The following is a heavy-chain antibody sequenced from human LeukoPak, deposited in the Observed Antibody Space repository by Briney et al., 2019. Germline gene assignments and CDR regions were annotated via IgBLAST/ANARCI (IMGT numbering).Heavy chain of an antibody. J-gene: IGHJ4*02. CDR2: IYDSETT. CDR3: ARHRSMVRGVSSHFDY. D-gene: IGHD3-10*01. V-gene: IGHV4-59*08. CDR1: GDSMSGSY. Sequence: SSETLSLTCTVSGDSMSGSYWSWIRQPPGKGLEWIAYIYDSETTRYNPSLQSRVTISIDTSKNQFSLKLTSVTAADTALYYCARHRSMVRGVSSHFDYWGQGTLVTVSS.